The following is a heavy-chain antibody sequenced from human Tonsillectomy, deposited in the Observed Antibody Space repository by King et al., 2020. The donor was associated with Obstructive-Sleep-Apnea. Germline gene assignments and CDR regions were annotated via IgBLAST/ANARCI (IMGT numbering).Heavy chain of an antibody. J-gene: IGHJ6*02. Sequence: VQLVESGGGEVQPGKSLRLSCAASGFTFSSYAIHWVRQAPGKGLEWVAIISLDGNYKYYADSVKGRFTISRDNSKNTLFLQMNSLGPEDTAMYYCARAGSGIAATGSPSFTDGLDVWGQGTTVTVSS. CDR1: GFTFSSYA. CDR3: ARAGSGIAATGSPSFTDGLDV. CDR2: ISLDGNYK. V-gene: IGHV3-30*04. D-gene: IGHD6-13*01.